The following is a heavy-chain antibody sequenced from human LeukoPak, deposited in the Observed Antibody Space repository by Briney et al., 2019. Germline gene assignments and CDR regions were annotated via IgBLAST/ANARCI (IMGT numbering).Heavy chain of an antibody. CDR2: ISGSGGTT. J-gene: IGHJ4*02. V-gene: IGHV3-23*01. D-gene: IGHD3-16*02. CDR3: AKDLRELSLYYYFDY. CDR1: GFTFTSFA. Sequence: GGSLRLSCVASGFTFTSFAMSWVRQPPGKGLEWVSAISGSGGTTYYADSVKGRFTISRDTSKSTLHLQMDSPRAEDTAVYYCAKDLRELSLYYYFDYWGQGTLVTVSS.